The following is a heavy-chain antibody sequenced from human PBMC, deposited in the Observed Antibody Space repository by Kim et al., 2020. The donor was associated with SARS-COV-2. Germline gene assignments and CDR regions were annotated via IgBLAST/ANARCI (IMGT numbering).Heavy chain of an antibody. V-gene: IGHV4-59*08. D-gene: IGHD2-21*02. J-gene: IGHJ4*02. CDR3: ARHFTGYGGNSFNY. Sequence: NPSLKSRVPMSVDPSKNQFTLKLSSVTAADTAVYYCARHFTGYGGNSFNYWGQGTLVTVSS.